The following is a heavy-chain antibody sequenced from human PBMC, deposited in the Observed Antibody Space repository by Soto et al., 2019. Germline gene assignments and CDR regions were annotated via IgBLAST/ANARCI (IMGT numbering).Heavy chain of an antibody. D-gene: IGHD2-15*01. V-gene: IGHV3-23*01. CDR3: AKDTIVVVVAATPDAFDI. J-gene: IGHJ3*02. CDR2: ISGSGGST. Sequence: EVQLLESGGGLVQPGGSLRLSCAASGFTFSSYAMSWVRQAPGKGLEWVSAISGSGGSTYYADSVKGRFTISRDNSKNTLYLQMKSLRAEDTAVYYCAKDTIVVVVAATPDAFDIWGQGTMVTVSS. CDR1: GFTFSSYA.